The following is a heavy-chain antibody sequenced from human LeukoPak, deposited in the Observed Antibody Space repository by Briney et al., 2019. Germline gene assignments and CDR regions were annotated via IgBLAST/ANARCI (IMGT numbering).Heavy chain of an antibody. CDR2: ISFDGIYK. Sequence: GTSLRLSCAASGFTFSTYGMHWVRQAPGKGLEWVAVISFDGIYKFNSDSVKGRFSISRDNSNNTLSLQMNSLRADDTAVYYCARDGDHRAFDIWGQGTMVTVSS. CDR3: ARDGDHRAFDI. V-gene: IGHV3-30*03. J-gene: IGHJ3*02. CDR1: GFTFSTYG. D-gene: IGHD7-27*01.